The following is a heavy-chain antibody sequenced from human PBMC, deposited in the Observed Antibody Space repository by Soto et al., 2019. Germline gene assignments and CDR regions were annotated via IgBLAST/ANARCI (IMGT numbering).Heavy chain of an antibody. V-gene: IGHV4-4*07. Sequence: SETLSLTCTVSGGSISSYYWSWIRQPAGKGLEWIGRIYTSASTNYNPSLKSRVTMSVDTSKNQFSLKLSSVTAADTAVYYCARPYCSGGSCHTYGAFDIWGQGTMVTVSS. D-gene: IGHD2-15*01. CDR1: GGSISSYY. CDR3: ARPYCSGGSCHTYGAFDI. CDR2: IYTSAST. J-gene: IGHJ3*02.